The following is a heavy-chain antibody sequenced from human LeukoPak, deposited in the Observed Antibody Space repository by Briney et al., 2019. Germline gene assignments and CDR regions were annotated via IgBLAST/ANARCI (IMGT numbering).Heavy chain of an antibody. V-gene: IGHV1-18*01. Sequence: GASVKVPCKASGYTFTSYGISWVRQAPGQGLEWMGWISAYNGNTNYAQKLQGRVTMTTDTSTSTAYMELRSLRSDDTAVYYCARGPPIVATIDSGWFDPWGQGTLVTVYS. CDR2: ISAYNGNT. D-gene: IGHD5-12*01. CDR3: ARGPPIVATIDSGWFDP. CDR1: GYTFTSYG. J-gene: IGHJ5*02.